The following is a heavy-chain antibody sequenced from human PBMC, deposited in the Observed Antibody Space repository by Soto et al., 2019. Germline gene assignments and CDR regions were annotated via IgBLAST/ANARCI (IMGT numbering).Heavy chain of an antibody. J-gene: IGHJ4*02. CDR1: GFSLSTSEVG. CDR3: AHTTYGYYSGLYDFDY. V-gene: IGHV2-5*01. D-gene: IGHD3-22*01. Sequence: QITLKESGPALVKPTQTVTLTCTFSGFSLSTSEVGVSWIRQPPGKALEWLALIYWNDDKRYSPSLVRRVTVTKDSSKNQVVLTMTNVDPVDTATSYCAHTTYGYYSGLYDFDYWGQGTLVTVSS. CDR2: IYWNDDK.